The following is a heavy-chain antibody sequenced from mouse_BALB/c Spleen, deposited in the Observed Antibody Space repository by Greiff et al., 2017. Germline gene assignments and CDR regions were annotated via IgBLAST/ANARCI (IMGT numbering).Heavy chain of an antibody. Sequence: QVQLQQSGAELAKPGASVKMSCKASGYTFTSYWMHWVKQRPGQGLEWIGYINPSTGYTEYNQKFKDKATLTADKSSSTAYMQLSSLTSEDSAVYYCAGKTLYYFDYWGQGTTLTVSS. V-gene: IGHV1-7*01. CDR2: INPSTGYT. D-gene: IGHD6-1*01. J-gene: IGHJ2*01. CDR1: GYTFTSYW. CDR3: AGKTLYYFDY.